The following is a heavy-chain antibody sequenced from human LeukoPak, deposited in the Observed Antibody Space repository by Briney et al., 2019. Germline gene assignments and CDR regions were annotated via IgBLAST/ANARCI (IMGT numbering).Heavy chain of an antibody. Sequence: GGSLRLSCAASGFTFSSYSMNLVRQAAGKGLEWVSSMSSSSSYIYYADSVKGRFTISRDNAKNSLYLQMNSLRAEDTAVYYCARDSGYYDSSGYYYSYAFDIWGQGTMVTVSS. J-gene: IGHJ3*02. D-gene: IGHD3-22*01. V-gene: IGHV3-21*01. CDR1: GFTFSSYS. CDR3: ARDSGYYDSSGYYYSYAFDI. CDR2: MSSSSSYI.